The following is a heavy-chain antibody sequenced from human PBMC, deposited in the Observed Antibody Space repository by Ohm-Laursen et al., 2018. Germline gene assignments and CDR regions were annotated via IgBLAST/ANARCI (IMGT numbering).Heavy chain of an antibody. Sequence: PLRLSCAASGFTFSSYGMSWVRQAPGKGLQWVSVISDSGGRTYYADSVKGRFTISRDNSKNTLYLQMNSLRAEDTAVYFCAEDNGATDYWGQGTLVTVSS. CDR2: ISDSGGRT. V-gene: IGHV3-23*01. J-gene: IGHJ4*02. D-gene: IGHD5-12*01. CDR3: AEDNGATDY. CDR1: GFTFSSYG.